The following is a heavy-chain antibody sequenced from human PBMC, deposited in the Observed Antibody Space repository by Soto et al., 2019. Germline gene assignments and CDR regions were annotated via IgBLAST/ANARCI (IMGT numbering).Heavy chain of an antibody. CDR1: GFTFSGHA. V-gene: IGHV3-23*01. CDR3: AKLHETSLCFDY. J-gene: IGHJ4*02. CDR2: INGGGSST. Sequence: EMQLLESGGGLVQPGGSLRLSCAASGFTFSGHAMSCFRQAPGKGLEWVTAINGGGSSTYYADSVKGRFPISRDNSMNTLYLQMNSLSAEDTAIYYCAKLHETSLCFDYWGQGTVITVSS. D-gene: IGHD4-4*01.